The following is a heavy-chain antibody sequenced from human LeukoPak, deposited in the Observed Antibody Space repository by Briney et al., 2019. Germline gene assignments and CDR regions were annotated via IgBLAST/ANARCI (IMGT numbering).Heavy chain of an antibody. CDR1: GYSFTSYW. J-gene: IGHJ4*02. Sequence: GESLKISCKASGYSFTSYWIGWVRQMPGKGLEWVGIIDPSDSDIRYTPSFQGQVTISADKSLSTAYLQCNSLKASDTAIYYCARQTAMGRSGDCWGQGTLVTVSS. D-gene: IGHD7-27*01. V-gene: IGHV5-51*01. CDR3: ARQTAMGRSGDC. CDR2: IDPSDSDI.